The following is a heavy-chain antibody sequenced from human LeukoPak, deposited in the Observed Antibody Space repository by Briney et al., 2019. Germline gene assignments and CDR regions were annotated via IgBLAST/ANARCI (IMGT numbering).Heavy chain of an antibody. V-gene: IGHV3-66*01. Sequence: MXXVXXXPGKGLEXXSXIYSGGXTYYADSVKGRFTISRDNSKNTLYLQMNSPRAEDTAVYYCARDRVAYSSSWYSRSEDRRRSYYYYGMDVWGQGTTVTVSS. D-gene: IGHD6-13*01. CDR3: ARDRVAYSSSWYSRSEDRRRSYYYYGMDV. CDR2: IYSGGXT. J-gene: IGHJ6*02.